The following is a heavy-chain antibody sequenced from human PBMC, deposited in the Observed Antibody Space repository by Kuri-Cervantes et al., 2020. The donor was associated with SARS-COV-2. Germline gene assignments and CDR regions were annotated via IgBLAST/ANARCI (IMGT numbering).Heavy chain of an antibody. Sequence: GGSLRLSCAASGFTFSSYWMSWVRQAPGKGLEWVAVISYDGSNKYYADSVKGRFTISRDNSKNTLYLQMNSLRAEDTAVYYCARDRVVEAFDIWGQGTMVTVSS. CDR3: ARDRVVEAFDI. J-gene: IGHJ3*02. CDR1: GFTFSSYW. D-gene: IGHD2-15*01. V-gene: IGHV3-30-3*01. CDR2: ISYDGSNK.